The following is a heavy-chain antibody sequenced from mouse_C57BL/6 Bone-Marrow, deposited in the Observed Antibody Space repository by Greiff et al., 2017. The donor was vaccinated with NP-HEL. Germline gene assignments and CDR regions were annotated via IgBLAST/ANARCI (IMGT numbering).Heavy chain of an antibody. CDR1: GFSFTDYY. CDR3: ARSYGNYLYYFDD. CDR2: IRTNANGYTP. D-gene: IGHD2-1*01. Sequence: EVQLVSGGGLVQPGGSLSLSCAASGFSFTDYYMGWFRQPPGKALVWLVFIRTNANGYTPEYSASVKGRFTISRDNSQSILYLQMNALRAEDSATYYCARSYGNYLYYFDDWGQGTTLTVSS. V-gene: IGHV7-3*01. J-gene: IGHJ2*01.